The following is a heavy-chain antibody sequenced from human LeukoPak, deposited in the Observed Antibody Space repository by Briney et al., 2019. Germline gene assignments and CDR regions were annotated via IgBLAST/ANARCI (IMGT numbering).Heavy chain of an antibody. CDR2: ISAYNGNT. V-gene: IGHV1-18*01. CDR3: ARDERGSCSSNSCYYFDY. Sequence: ASVKVSCKASGYTFTSYGLSWVRQAPGQGLEWMGWISAYNGNTNDAQELQGRVTMTTDTSTSTAYMELRSLRSDDTAVYYCARDERGSCSSNSCYYFDYWGQGTLVTVSS. CDR1: GYTFTSYG. J-gene: IGHJ4*02. D-gene: IGHD2-2*01.